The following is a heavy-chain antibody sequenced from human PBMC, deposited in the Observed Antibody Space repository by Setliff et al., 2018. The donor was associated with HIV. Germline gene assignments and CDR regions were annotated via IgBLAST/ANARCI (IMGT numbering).Heavy chain of an antibody. J-gene: IGHJ2*01. CDR2: IYSSGSL. CDR1: GGSISSYY. D-gene: IGHD3-10*01. V-gene: IGHV4-59*08. Sequence: SETLSLTCTVSGGSISSYYWSWIRQPPGKGLECIGYIYSSGSLNYNPSLKSRVTISVDTSKNQFSLELSSVTAADTAVFYCARSGGNWYFNLWGRGTLVTVSS. CDR3: ARSGGNWYFNL.